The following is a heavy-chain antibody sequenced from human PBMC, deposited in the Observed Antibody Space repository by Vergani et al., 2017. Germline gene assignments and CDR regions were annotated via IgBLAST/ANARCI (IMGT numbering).Heavy chain of an antibody. CDR1: GFTFDDYA. CDR3: AKDMGSLAHDAVDI. J-gene: IGHJ3*02. Sequence: EVQLVESGGGLVQPGRSLRLSCAASGFTFDDYAMHWVRQAPGKGLEWVSGISWNSGSIGYADSVKGRFTISRDNAKNSLYLQMNSLRAEDTALYYCAKDMGSLAHDAVDIWGQGTMVTVSS. V-gene: IGHV3-9*01. CDR2: ISWNSGSI.